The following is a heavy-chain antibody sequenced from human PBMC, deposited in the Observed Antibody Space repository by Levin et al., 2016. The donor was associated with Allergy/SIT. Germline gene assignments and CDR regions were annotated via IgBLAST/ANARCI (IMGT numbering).Heavy chain of an antibody. V-gene: IGHV1-69*13. D-gene: IGHD2-8*02. CDR2: IIPLFDTP. CDR3: ARGLHGYWSRSIPYFYGMDV. CDR1: GGTFSDYG. J-gene: IGHJ6*02. Sequence: SVKVSCKASGGTFSDYGISWVRQAPGQGLEWMGGIIPLFDTPDYAQKFLGRVTITADESTTTVHLEVSSLKSEDTAVYFCARGLHGYWSRSIPYFYGMDVWGQGTTVTVSS.